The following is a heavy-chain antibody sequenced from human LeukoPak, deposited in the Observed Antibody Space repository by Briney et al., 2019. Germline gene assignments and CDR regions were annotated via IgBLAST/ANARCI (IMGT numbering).Heavy chain of an antibody. V-gene: IGHV3-30-3*01. CDR3: ARYGDSGY. D-gene: IGHD4-17*01. CDR2: ISYDGSNK. Sequence: LRLSCAASGFTFSSYAMHWVRQAPGKGLEWVAVISYDGSNKYYADSVKGRFTISRDNSKNTLYLQMNSQRAEDTAVYYCARYGDSGYWGQGTLVTVSS. CDR1: GFTFSSYA. J-gene: IGHJ4*02.